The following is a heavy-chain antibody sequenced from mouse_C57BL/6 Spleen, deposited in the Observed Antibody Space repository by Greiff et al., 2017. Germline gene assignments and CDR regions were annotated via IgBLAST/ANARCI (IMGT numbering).Heavy chain of an antibody. CDR2: IYPSDSET. D-gene: IGHD3-2*02. Sequence: QVQLQQPGAELVRPGSSVKLSCKASGYTFTSYWMDWVKQRPGQGLEWIGNIYPSDSETHYNQKFKDKATLTVDKSSSTAYMQLSSLTSEDSAVYSCARQLRLRNAMDYWGQGTSVTVSS. V-gene: IGHV1-61*01. CDR1: GYTFTSYW. J-gene: IGHJ4*01. CDR3: ARQLRLRNAMDY.